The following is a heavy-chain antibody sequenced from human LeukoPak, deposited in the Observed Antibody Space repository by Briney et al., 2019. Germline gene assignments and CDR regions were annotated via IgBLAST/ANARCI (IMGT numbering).Heavy chain of an antibody. CDR2: MYHSGST. V-gene: IGHV4-38-2*01. CDR3: ARRYYDSSGYYYDGGHYFDY. D-gene: IGHD3-22*01. J-gene: IGHJ4*02. CDR1: GYSISSGYY. Sequence: SETLSLTCAVSGYSISSGYYWGWIRQSPGKGLEWIGSMYHSGSTYYNPSLKSRVTISVDTSKNQFSLKLRSVTAADTAVYYCARRYYDSSGYYYDGGHYFDYWGQGTLVTVSS.